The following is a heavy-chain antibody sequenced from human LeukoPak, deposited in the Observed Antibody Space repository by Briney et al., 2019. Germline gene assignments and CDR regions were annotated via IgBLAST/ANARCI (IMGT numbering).Heavy chain of an antibody. J-gene: IGHJ4*02. V-gene: IGHV1-69*13. CDR3: AREGVDYYDSSAYLDY. CDR2: IIPIFGTT. CDR1: GYTITSYG. D-gene: IGHD3-22*01. Sequence: GASVKVSCKASGYTITSYGISWVRQAPGQGLESMGGIIPIFGTTKYAQKFQGRVTITADESTSTAYMEVSSLRSEDTAVYYCAREGVDYYDSSAYLDYWGQGILVTVSS.